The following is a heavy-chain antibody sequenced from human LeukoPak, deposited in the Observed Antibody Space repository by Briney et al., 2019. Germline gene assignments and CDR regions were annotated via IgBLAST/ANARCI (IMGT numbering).Heavy chain of an antibody. D-gene: IGHD6-13*01. CDR3: AGHGGGGTIAAVFPSDYYIDY. CDR2: MHYTGST. J-gene: IGHJ4*02. V-gene: IGHV4-59*05. CDR1: GFTFSSYW. Sequence: GSLRLSCAASGFTFSSYWMHWVRQAPGKGLEWMGSMHYTGSTYYNPSLKSRVTISVDTSRNQFSLKLSSVTAADTAVYYCAGHGGGGTIAAVFPSDYYIDYWGQGTLLTVSS.